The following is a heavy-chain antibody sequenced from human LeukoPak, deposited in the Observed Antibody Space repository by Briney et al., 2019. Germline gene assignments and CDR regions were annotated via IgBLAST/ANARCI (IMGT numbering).Heavy chain of an antibody. CDR3: AREGLLYYFDY. CDR1: GFTFSSYA. V-gene: IGHV3-30*04. Sequence: GRSLRLSCAASGFTFSSYAMHWVRQAPGKGLEWVAVISYDGRNKYYADSVKGRFTISRDNSKNTLYLQMNSLRAEDTAVYYCAREGLLYYFDYWGQGTLVTVSS. J-gene: IGHJ4*02. CDR2: ISYDGRNK.